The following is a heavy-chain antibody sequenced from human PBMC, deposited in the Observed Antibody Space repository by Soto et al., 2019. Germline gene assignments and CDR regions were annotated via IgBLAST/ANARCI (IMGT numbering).Heavy chain of an antibody. V-gene: IGHV1-2*04. Sequence: GASVKVSCKASGYTFTGYYMHWVRQAPGQGLEWMGWINPNSGGTNYAQKFQGWVTMTRDTSISTAYMELSRLRSDDTAVYYCARDSSRRDGYQGAFDIWGQGTMVTVSS. CDR1: GYTFTGYY. D-gene: IGHD5-12*01. CDR3: ARDSSRRDGYQGAFDI. J-gene: IGHJ3*02. CDR2: INPNSGGT.